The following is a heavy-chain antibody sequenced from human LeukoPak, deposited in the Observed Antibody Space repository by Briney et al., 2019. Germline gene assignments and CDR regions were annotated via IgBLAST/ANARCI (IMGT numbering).Heavy chain of an antibody. D-gene: IGHD3-10*01. CDR1: GFTFSRYV. V-gene: IGHV3-23*01. Sequence: GGSLRLSCSASGFTFSRYVMTWVRQAPGQGLDSVSAISGSGDYTYYADSVKGRFTISRDNSKNTLYLQMNSLRAEDTAVYYCAKKEAMIRGVPYYYDFWGQGTLVTVSS. J-gene: IGHJ4*02. CDR3: AKKEAMIRGVPYYYDF. CDR2: ISGSGDYT.